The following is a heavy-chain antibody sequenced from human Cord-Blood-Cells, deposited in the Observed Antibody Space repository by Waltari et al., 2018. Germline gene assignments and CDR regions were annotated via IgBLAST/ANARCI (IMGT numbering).Heavy chain of an antibody. CDR1: GGSFSGYY. CDR2: IKHSGST. Sequence: QVQLQQWGAGLLKPSETLSLTCAVYGGSFSGYYWSWIRQPPGKGLEWIGEIKHSGSTNSNPSLKSRVTISVDTSKNQFSLKLSSVTAADTAVYYCASGVYDFWSGYSPYYFDYWGQGTLVTVSS. J-gene: IGHJ4*02. D-gene: IGHD3-3*01. V-gene: IGHV4-34*01. CDR3: ASGVYDFWSGYSPYYFDY.